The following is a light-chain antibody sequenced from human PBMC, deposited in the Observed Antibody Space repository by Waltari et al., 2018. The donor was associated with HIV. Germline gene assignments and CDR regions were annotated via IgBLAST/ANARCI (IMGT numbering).Light chain of an antibody. J-gene: IGKJ3*01. Sequence: EIVLTQSPATLSLSPGERATLYCRASQSVSSYLAWYQQKAGQAPRLLIYDASDRATGIPARFSGSGSGTDFTLTISSLEPEDFAVYYSQHRSNWPPLFTFGPGTKVDIK. CDR1: QSVSSY. CDR3: QHRSNWPPLFT. V-gene: IGKV3-11*01. CDR2: DAS.